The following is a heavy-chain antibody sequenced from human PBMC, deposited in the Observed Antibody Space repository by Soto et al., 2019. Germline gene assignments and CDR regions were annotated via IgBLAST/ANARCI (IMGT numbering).Heavy chain of an antibody. Sequence: EVQLLESGGGLVQPGGSLRLSCAASGFTFSTYAMSWVRQAPGKGLEWVSAISGSGGNSTFYGDSVKGRFTISRDNSKNTLYLQMNSLGAEDTAVYYCAKGGGSCCFDNWGQGNLVTVSS. CDR2: ISGSGGNST. V-gene: IGHV3-23*01. J-gene: IGHJ4*02. CDR1: GFTFSTYA. D-gene: IGHD2-15*01. CDR3: AKGGGSCCFDN.